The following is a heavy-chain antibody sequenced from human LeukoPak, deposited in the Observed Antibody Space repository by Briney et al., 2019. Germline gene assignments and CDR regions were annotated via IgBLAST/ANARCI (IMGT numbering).Heavy chain of an antibody. Sequence: ASVKVSCKASGYTFTGYYMHWVRQAPGQGLEWMGWINPNSGGTNYAQKFQGRVTMTRDTSISTAYMELSRLRSDDTAVYYCATPGKGLDPPLDYWGQGTLVTVSS. CDR3: ATPGKGLDPPLDY. CDR1: GYTFTGYY. V-gene: IGHV1-2*02. CDR2: INPNSGGT. D-gene: IGHD1-1*01. J-gene: IGHJ4*02.